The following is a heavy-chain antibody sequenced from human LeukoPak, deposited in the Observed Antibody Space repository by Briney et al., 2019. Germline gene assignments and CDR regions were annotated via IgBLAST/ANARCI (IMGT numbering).Heavy chain of an antibody. CDR3: ARVGSSGYYPFDY. J-gene: IGHJ4*02. D-gene: IGHD3-22*01. CDR1: GFTFSSYS. CDR2: ISGSSSTI. Sequence: GGSLRLSCAASGFTFSSYSMNWVRQAPGKGLEWVSYISGSSSTIYYADSVKGRFTISRDNAKNTLSLQMNSLRAEDTAVYYCARVGSSGYYPFDYWGQGTLVTVSS. V-gene: IGHV3-48*04.